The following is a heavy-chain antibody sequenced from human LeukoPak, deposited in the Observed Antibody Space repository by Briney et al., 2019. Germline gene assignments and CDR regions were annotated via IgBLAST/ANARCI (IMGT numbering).Heavy chain of an antibody. D-gene: IGHD4-17*01. J-gene: IGHJ4*02. CDR1: GFTFNAYN. CDR2: INPNSGGT. V-gene: IGHV1-2*02. CDR3: ARGHKRPPTWTTLVDY. Sequence: ASVKVSCKASGFTFNAYNIHWVRQAPGQGLEWMGWINPNSGGTNYAQKFQGRVTMTRDTSISTAYMELSRLRSDDTAVYYCARGHKRPPTWTTLVDYWGQGTLVTVSS.